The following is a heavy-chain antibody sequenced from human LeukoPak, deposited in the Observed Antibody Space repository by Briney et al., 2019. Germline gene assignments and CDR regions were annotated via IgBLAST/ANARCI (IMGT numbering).Heavy chain of an antibody. Sequence: PGGSLRLSWSASGFTFSSHAISWVRQAPGKGLEGVSAIIGSGGSTYYADSVKGRFTISRDNSKNTLYLQMNSLRAEDTAVYYCAKQDFGYYYYYYMDVWGKGTTVTVSS. CDR2: IIGSGGST. D-gene: IGHD2-15*01. V-gene: IGHV3-23*01. J-gene: IGHJ6*03. CDR3: AKQDFGYYYYYYMDV. CDR1: GFTFSSHA.